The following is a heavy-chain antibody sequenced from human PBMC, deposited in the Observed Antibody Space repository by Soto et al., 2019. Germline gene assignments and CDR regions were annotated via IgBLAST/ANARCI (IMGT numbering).Heavy chain of an antibody. Sequence: PGGSLRLSCAASGFTFSSYGMHWVRQAPGKGLEWVAVISYDGSNKYYADSVKGRFTISRDNSKNTLYLQMNSLRAEDTAVYYCAKVRSSSWYGLGYFDLWGRGTLVTVSS. CDR3: AKVRSSSWYGLGYFDL. V-gene: IGHV3-30*18. D-gene: IGHD6-13*01. J-gene: IGHJ2*01. CDR1: GFTFSSYG. CDR2: ISYDGSNK.